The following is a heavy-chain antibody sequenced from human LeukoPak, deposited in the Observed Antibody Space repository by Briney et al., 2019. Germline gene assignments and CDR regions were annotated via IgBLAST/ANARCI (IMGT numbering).Heavy chain of an antibody. CDR3: ASETIVGAHGWFDP. CDR1: GYTFTGYY. Sequence: ASVKVSCKASGYTFTGYYMHWVRQAPGQGLEWMGWINPNSGGTNYAQKFQGRVTITADKSTSTAYMELSSLRSEDTAVYYCASETIVGAHGWFDPWGQGTLVTVSS. CDR2: INPNSGGT. D-gene: IGHD1-26*01. V-gene: IGHV1-2*02. J-gene: IGHJ5*02.